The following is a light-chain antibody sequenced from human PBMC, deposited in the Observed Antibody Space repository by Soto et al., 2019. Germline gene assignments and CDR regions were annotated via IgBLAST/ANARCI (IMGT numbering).Light chain of an antibody. CDR1: SSDVGGYNY. J-gene: IGLJ1*01. CDR3: SSYTSSNAYV. CDR2: EVS. V-gene: IGLV2-14*01. Sequence: QSARTQPASVSGSPGQSITISCTGTSSDVGGYNYVSWYQHHPGKAPKLMIFEVSNRPSGVSYRFSGSKSVNTASLTISGLQAEDEADYYCSSYTSSNAYVFGTGTKVTVL.